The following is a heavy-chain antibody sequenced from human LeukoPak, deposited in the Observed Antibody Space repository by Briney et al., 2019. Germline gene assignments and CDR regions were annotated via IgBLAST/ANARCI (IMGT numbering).Heavy chain of an antibody. J-gene: IGHJ4*02. CDR3: AKDNRMVRGVITPGYFDY. CDR1: GFSVSNNY. D-gene: IGHD3-10*01. CDR2: LFSGGNS. V-gene: IGHV3-53*01. Sequence: AGGSLRLSCAASGFSVSNNYMSWVRQAPGKGLEWVSVLFSGGNSYYADSVKGRFTISRDNSKNTLYLQMNSLRAEDTAVYYCAKDNRMVRGVITPGYFDYWGQGTLVTVSS.